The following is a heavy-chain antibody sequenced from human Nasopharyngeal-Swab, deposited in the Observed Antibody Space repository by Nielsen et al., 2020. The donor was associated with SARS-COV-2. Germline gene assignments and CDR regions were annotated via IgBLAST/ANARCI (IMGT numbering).Heavy chain of an antibody. CDR1: GGSISPYY. J-gene: IGHJ4*02. V-gene: IGHV4-59*08. Sequence: SETLSLTCTVSGGSISPYYWGWIRQPPGKGLEWIGYIYYTGSTNYNPSLKSRLTISVDRSKNQFSLRLSSVTAADTAVYYCARRVTSFTMIVVVMTGGISYFDYWSQGILVTVSS. CDR2: IYYTGST. CDR3: ARRVTSFTMIVVVMTGGISYFDY. D-gene: IGHD3-22*01.